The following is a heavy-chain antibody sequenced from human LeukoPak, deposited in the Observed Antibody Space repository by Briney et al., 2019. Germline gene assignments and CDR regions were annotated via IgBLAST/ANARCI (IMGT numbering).Heavy chain of an antibody. D-gene: IGHD5-18*01. V-gene: IGHV4-59*08. CDR2: IYYSGST. CDR3: ARHGGYSYGWNYFDY. J-gene: IGHJ4*02. CDR1: GGSISSYY. Sequence: PSETLSLTCTVPGGSISSYYWSWIRQPPAKGLEWIGYIYYSGSTNYNPSLKSRVTISVDTSKNQFSLKLSSVTAADTAVYYCARHGGYSYGWNYFDYWGQGTLVTVSS.